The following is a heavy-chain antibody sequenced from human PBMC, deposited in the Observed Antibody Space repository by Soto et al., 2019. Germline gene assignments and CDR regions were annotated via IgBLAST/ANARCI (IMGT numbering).Heavy chain of an antibody. CDR3: AKDLGSVVPAAAYYYYYMDV. J-gene: IGHJ6*03. Sequence: GGSLRLSCAASGFTFSSYAMSWVRQAPGKGLEWVSAISGSGGSTYYADSVKGRFTISRDNSKNTLYLQMNSLRAEDTAVYYCAKDLGSVVPAAAYYYYYMDVWGKGTTVTVSS. V-gene: IGHV3-23*01. D-gene: IGHD2-2*01. CDR2: ISGSGGST. CDR1: GFTFSSYA.